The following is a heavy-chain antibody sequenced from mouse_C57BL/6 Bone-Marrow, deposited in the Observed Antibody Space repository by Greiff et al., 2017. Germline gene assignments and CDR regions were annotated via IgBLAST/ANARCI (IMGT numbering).Heavy chain of an antibody. V-gene: IGHV2-5*01. Sequence: VKLQESGPGLVQPSQSLSITCTVSGFSLTSYGVHWVRQSPGKGLEWLGVIWRGGSTDYNAAFMSRLSITEDNSKSQVFFKMNSLQADDTAKYSCAKDYYGNSFDYWGQGTTLTVSS. CDR2: IWRGGST. D-gene: IGHD1-1*01. J-gene: IGHJ2*01. CDR3: AKDYYGNSFDY. CDR1: GFSLTSYG.